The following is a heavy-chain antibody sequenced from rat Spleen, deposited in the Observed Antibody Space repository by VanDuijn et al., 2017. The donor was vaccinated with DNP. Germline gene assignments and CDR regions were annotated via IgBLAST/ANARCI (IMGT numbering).Heavy chain of an antibody. CDR3: VRWDYGIYGFDY. Sequence: EVQLVESGGDLVQPGRSLKLSCVASGFTFNNYWMTWIRQVPGEGLEWVASITSSGGTTYYGDSVKGRFTISRDNAENTLYLQMYSLRSEDMATYYCVRWDYGIYGFDYWGQGVMVTVSS. J-gene: IGHJ2*01. D-gene: IGHD1-11*01. CDR2: ITSSGGTT. V-gene: IGHV5-31*01. CDR1: GFTFNNYW.